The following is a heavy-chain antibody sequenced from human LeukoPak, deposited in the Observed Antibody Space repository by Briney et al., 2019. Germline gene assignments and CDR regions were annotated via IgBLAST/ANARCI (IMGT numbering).Heavy chain of an antibody. CDR1: GGTFSSYA. Sequence: ASVKVSCKASGGTFSSYAISWVRQAPGQGLEWMGWVSTNDGNTVYAQRLQGRVTMTTDTSTSVAYMELRSLTSDDTAVYYCTRAPPGMTMMTDYWGQGTLVTVSS. CDR3: TRAPPGMTMMTDY. V-gene: IGHV1-18*01. D-gene: IGHD3-22*01. CDR2: VSTNDGNT. J-gene: IGHJ4*02.